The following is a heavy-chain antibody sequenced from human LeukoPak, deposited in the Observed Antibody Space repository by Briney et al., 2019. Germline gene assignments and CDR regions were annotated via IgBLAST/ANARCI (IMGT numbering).Heavy chain of an antibody. Sequence: SVKVSCKASGGTFSSYAISWVRQAPGQGLEWMGRIIPIFGIANYAQKFQGRVTITADKSTSAAYMELSSLRSEDTAVYYCARDYGGNSGGYWGQGTLVTVSS. CDR1: GGTFSSYA. J-gene: IGHJ4*02. CDR2: IIPIFGIA. V-gene: IGHV1-69*04. CDR3: ARDYGGNSGGY. D-gene: IGHD4-23*01.